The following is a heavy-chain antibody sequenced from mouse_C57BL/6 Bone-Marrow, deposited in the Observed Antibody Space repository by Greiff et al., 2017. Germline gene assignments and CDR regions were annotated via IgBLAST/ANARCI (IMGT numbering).Heavy chain of an antibody. V-gene: IGHV1-55*01. Sequence: QVQLKQPGAELVKPGASVKMSCKASGYTFTSYWITWVKQRPGQGLEWIGDIYPGSGSTNYNEKFKSKATLTVDTSSSTAYMQLSSLTSEDSAVYYCASGAYYSNYSFAYWGQGTLVTVSA. CDR1: GYTFTSYW. J-gene: IGHJ3*01. D-gene: IGHD2-5*01. CDR3: ASGAYYSNYSFAY. CDR2: IYPGSGST.